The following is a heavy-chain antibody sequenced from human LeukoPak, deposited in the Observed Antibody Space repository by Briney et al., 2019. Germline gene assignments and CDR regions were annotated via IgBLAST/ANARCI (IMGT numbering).Heavy chain of an antibody. CDR3: ARGRRSYDYVWGSYRFDY. Sequence: SETLSLTCDVSGGSIDSTNWWNWVRQPPGKGLEWIGEIHHDGRINYNPSLKSRVTISVDTSKNQFSLKLSSVTAADTAVYYCARGRRSYDYVWGSYRFDYWGQGTLVTVSS. J-gene: IGHJ4*02. D-gene: IGHD3-16*02. CDR2: IHHDGRI. CDR1: GGSIDSTNW. V-gene: IGHV4/OR15-8*01.